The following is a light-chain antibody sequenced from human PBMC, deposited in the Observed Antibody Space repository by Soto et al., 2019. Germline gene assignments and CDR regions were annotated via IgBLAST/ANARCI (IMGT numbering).Light chain of an antibody. CDR1: QSIRSW. CDR2: KAS. CDR3: QQYNSYSST. J-gene: IGKJ2*02. V-gene: IGKV1-5*03. Sequence: DIQMTQSPSTLSASVGDRVTITCRASQSIRSWLAWYQQKPGKAPKLLIHKASSLESGVPSRFSGSASGTEFTLTISSLQPDDFATYYCQQYNSYSSTFGQGTKVEIK.